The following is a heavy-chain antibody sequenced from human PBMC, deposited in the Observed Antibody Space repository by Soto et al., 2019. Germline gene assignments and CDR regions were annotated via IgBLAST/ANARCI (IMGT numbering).Heavy chain of an antibody. D-gene: IGHD6-6*01. Sequence: PGGSLRLSCAASGFTFSSYGMHWVRQAPGKGPEWVAVISYDGSNKYYADSVKGRFTISRDNSRNTLYLQMNSLRAEDTAVYYCAKDRGRGSSGYYGMDVWGQGTTVTVSS. V-gene: IGHV3-30*18. CDR1: GFTFSSYG. CDR3: AKDRGRGSSGYYGMDV. J-gene: IGHJ6*02. CDR2: ISYDGSNK.